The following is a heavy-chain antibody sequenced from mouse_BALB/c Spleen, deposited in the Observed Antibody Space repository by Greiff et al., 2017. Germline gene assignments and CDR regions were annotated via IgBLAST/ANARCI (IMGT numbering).Heavy chain of an antibody. D-gene: IGHD2-1*01. CDR2: INSNGGST. CDR1: GFTFSSYY. J-gene: IGHJ2*01. Sequence: EVKLVESGGGLVKLGGSLKLSCAASGFTFSSYYMSWVRQTPEKRLELVAAINSNGGSTYYPDTVKGRFTISRDNAKNTLYLQMSSLKSEDTALYYCARPLYGNYVGYFDYWGQGTTLTVSS. CDR3: ARPLYGNYVGYFDY. V-gene: IGHV5-6-2*01.